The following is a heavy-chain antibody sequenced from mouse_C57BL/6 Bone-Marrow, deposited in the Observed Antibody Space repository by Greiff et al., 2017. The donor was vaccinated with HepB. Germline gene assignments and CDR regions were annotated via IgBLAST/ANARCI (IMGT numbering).Heavy chain of an antibody. CDR3: ARNLVTTVVEDYWYFDV. V-gene: IGHV2-2*01. Sequence: VKLMESGPGLVQPSQSLSITCTVSGFSLTSYGVHWVRQSPGKGLEWLGVIWSGGSTDYNAAFISRLSISKDNSKSQVFFKMNSLQADDTAIYYCARNLVTTVVEDYWYFDVWGTGTTVTVSS. J-gene: IGHJ1*03. D-gene: IGHD1-1*01. CDR1: GFSLTSYG. CDR2: IWSGGST.